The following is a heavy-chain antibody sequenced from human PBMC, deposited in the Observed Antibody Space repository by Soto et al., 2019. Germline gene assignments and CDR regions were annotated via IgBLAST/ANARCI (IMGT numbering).Heavy chain of an antibody. J-gene: IGHJ6*02. CDR2: IIPIFGTA. CDR3: ARDAYSYGYIAVAGTVGLDV. V-gene: IGHV1-69*13. D-gene: IGHD6-19*01. CDR1: GGTFSSYA. Sequence: SVKVSCKASGGTFSSYAISWVRQAPGQGPEWMGGIIPIFGTANYAQKFQGRVTITADESTSTAYMELSSLRSEDTAVYYCARDAYSYGYIAVAGTVGLDVWGQGTTVTVSS.